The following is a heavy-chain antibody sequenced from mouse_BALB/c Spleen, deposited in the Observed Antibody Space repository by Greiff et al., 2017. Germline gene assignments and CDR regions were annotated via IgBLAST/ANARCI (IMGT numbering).Heavy chain of an antibody. CDR3: AREKYYYGSSYPFFDY. CDR2: INSNGGST. Sequence: EVQLQESGGGLVQPGGSLKLSCAASGFTFSSYGMSWVRQTPDKRLELVATINSNGGSTYYPDSVKGRFTISRDNAKNTLYLQMSSLKSEDTAMYYCAREKYYYGSSYPFFDYWGQGTTLTVSS. J-gene: IGHJ2*01. V-gene: IGHV5-6-3*01. D-gene: IGHD1-1*01. CDR1: GFTFSSYG.